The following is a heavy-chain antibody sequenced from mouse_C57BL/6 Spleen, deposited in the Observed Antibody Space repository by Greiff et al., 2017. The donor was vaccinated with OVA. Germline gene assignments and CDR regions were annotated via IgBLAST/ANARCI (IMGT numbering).Heavy chain of an antibody. CDR3: ARGPGYDY. Sequence: EVKLMESGGGLVQSGRSLRLSCATSGFTFSDFYMEWVRQAPGKGLEWIAASRNKANDYTTEYSASVKGRFIVSRDTSQSILYLQMNALRAEDTAIYYCARGPGYDYWGQGTSVTVSS. D-gene: IGHD4-1*01. CDR1: GFTFSDFY. J-gene: IGHJ4*01. V-gene: IGHV7-1*01. CDR2: SRNKANDYTT.